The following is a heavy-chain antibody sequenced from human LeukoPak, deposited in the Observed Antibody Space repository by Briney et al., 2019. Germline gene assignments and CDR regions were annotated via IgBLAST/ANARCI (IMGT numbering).Heavy chain of an antibody. CDR2: IYPADSDT. Sequence: YWSWTRQPPGKGLEWMGVIYPADSDTKYSPSFQGQVTFSVDKSISTAYLQWNSLKASDTAIYYCARRPAFYFDYWGQGTLVTVSS. D-gene: IGHD6-6*01. CDR3: ARRPAFYFDY. J-gene: IGHJ4*02. CDR1: YW. V-gene: IGHV5-51*01.